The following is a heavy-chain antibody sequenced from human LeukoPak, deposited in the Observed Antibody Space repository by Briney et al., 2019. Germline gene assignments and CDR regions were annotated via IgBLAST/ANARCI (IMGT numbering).Heavy chain of an antibody. CDR3: ARNPMVRGVGDYYYYGMDV. CDR1: GGSISSGGYS. J-gene: IGHJ6*02. Sequence: SETLSLTSAVDGGSISSGGYSWSWIRQPPGKGLEWIGYTYHSGSTYYNPSRKSRVTISVDRSKNQFSLKLSSVTAADTAVYYCARNPMVRGVGDYYYYGMDVWGQGTTVTVSS. V-gene: IGHV4-30-2*01. CDR2: TYHSGST. D-gene: IGHD3-10*01.